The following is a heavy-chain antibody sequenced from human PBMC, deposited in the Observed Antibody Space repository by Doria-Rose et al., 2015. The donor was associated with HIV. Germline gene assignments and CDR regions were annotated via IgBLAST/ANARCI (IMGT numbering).Heavy chain of an antibody. CDR3: ARIKSSRWYHKYYFDF. CDR2: MCSDDER. V-gene: IGHV2-26*01. CDR1: GVSLSSPGMG. D-gene: IGHD6-13*01. J-gene: IGHJ4*02. Sequence: QVTLKESGPVLVKPTETLTLTCTVSGVSLSSPGMGVSWIRQPPGKALEWLANMCSDDERSYKTSLTSRLTISRGTSKSQVVLTMTDMDPVDTATYYCARIKSSRWYHKYYFDFWGQGTLVIVSA.